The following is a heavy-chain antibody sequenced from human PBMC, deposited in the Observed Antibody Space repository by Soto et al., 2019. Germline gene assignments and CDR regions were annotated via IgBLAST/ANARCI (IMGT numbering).Heavy chain of an antibody. CDR2: IKSDGSPT. CDR3: ARVYYRSGSPYNPVDY. V-gene: IGHV3-74*01. D-gene: IGHD3-10*01. CDR1: GFTFSSYA. J-gene: IGHJ4*02. Sequence: GGSLRLSCAASGFTFSSYAMSWVRQAPGKGLEWVSRIKSDGSPTSYADSVKGRFTISRDNAKNTLYLQMDSLRAEDSAVYYCARVYYRSGSPYNPVDYWGQGTLVTVSS.